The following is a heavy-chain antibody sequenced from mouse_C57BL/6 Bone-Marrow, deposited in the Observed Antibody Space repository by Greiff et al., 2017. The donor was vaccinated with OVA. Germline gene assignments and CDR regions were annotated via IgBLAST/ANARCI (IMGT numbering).Heavy chain of an antibody. CDR2: IYPYNGVS. CDR1: GYSFTGYY. D-gene: IGHD1-1*01. CDR3: ARGVRDGSSSAWFAY. V-gene: IGHV1-31*01. Sequence: EVQLQESGPELVKPGASVKISCKASGYSFTGYYMHWVKQSHGNILAWIGYIYPYNGVSSYHQKFKGKATLTVYKSSSTAYMELRSLTSEDSAVYYCARGVRDGSSSAWFAYWGQGTLVTVSA. J-gene: IGHJ3*01.